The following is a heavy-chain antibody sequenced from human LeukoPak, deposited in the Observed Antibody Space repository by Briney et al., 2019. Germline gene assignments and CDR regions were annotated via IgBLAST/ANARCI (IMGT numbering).Heavy chain of an antibody. J-gene: IGHJ4*02. CDR3: AKRSDYGGNWNYFDY. D-gene: IGHD4-23*01. CDR2: ISSRGGST. Sequence: GGSLRLSCAASGFTFSNAWMSWVRQAPGKGLEWVSAISSRGGSTYYADSVKGRFTISRDNSKNTLHLQMNSLRAEDTAVYYCAKRSDYGGNWNYFDYWGQGTPVTVSS. V-gene: IGHV3-23*01. CDR1: GFTFSNAW.